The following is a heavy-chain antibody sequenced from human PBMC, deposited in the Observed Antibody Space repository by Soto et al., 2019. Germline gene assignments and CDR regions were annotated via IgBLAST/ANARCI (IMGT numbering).Heavy chain of an antibody. V-gene: IGHV4-39*01. J-gene: IGHJ4*02. D-gene: IGHD3-22*01. CDR3: VRLSSSGHYYYFDS. CDR2: IFYSGST. Sequence: SQNRSLRYSGSGGPTRRSGYYWGWVRQPTGKGLEWVGNIFYSGSTYYNPSLKSRVTISVDTSKMQFSLKLSFVTAADTAVFYCVRLSSSGHYYYFDSWGQGMLGTV. CDR1: GGPTRRSGYY.